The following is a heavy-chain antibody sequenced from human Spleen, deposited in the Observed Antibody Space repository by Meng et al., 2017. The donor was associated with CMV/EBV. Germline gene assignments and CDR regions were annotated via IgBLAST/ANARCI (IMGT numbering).Heavy chain of an antibody. CDR1: GFTVSSNY. V-gene: IGHV3-53*01. D-gene: IGHD3-3*01. CDR3: ARDPGSGYYWSGMDV. J-gene: IGHJ6*01. Sequence: LSLTCAASGFTVSSNYMSWVRQAPGKGLEWVSVIYSGGSTYYADSVKGRFTISRDSAKNTVYLQMNSLRAEDTAAYFCARDPGSGYYWSGMDVWGQGTTVTVSS. CDR2: IYSGGST.